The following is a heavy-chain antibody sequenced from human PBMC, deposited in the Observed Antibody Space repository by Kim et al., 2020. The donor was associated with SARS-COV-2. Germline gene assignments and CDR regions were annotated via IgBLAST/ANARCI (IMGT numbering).Heavy chain of an antibody. CDR2: IYSGGST. CDR1: GFTVSSNY. CDR3: ARSVTYYDFWSGPSDAFDI. J-gene: IGHJ3*02. Sequence: GGSLRLSCAASGFTVSSNYMSWVRQAPGKGLEWVSVIYSGGSTYYADSVKGRFTISRDNSKNTLYLQMNSLRAEDTAVYYCARSVTYYDFWSGPSDAFDIWGQGTMVTVSS. D-gene: IGHD3-3*01. V-gene: IGHV3-53*01.